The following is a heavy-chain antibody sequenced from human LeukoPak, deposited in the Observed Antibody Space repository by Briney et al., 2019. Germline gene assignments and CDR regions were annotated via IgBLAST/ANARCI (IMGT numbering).Heavy chain of an antibody. D-gene: IGHD6-13*01. CDR3: VKDLGSMMGDSSSWYGFDY. CDR2: ISWSSGSI. CDR1: GFAFDDYA. V-gene: IGHV3-9*01. J-gene: IGHJ4*02. Sequence: PGRSLRLSCAASGFAFDDYAMHWVRQAPGKGLEWVSGISWSSGSIGYADSVRGRFTISRDNAKNSLYLQMNSLRAEDTALYYCVKDLGSMMGDSSSWYGFDYWGQGTLVTVSS.